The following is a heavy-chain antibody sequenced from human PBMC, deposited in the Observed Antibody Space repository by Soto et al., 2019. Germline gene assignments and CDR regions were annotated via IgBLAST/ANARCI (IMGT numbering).Heavy chain of an antibody. D-gene: IGHD6-13*01. CDR1: GFTFSSYA. J-gene: IGHJ4*02. V-gene: IGHV3-23*01. CDR3: ANSIAAAGTGY. Sequence: EVQLLESGGGLGQPGGSLRLSCAASGFTFSSYAMSWVRQAPGKGLEWVSAISGSGGSTYYADSVKGRFTISRDNSKNTLYLQMNSLRAEDTAVYYCANSIAAAGTGYWGQGTLVTVSS. CDR2: ISGSGGST.